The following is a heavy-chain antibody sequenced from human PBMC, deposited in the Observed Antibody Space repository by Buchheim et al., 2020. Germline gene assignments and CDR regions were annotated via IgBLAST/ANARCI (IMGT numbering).Heavy chain of an antibody. V-gene: IGHV1-69*01. CDR3: ARKDAAGFWEYYYGMDV. CDR2: IIPIFGTA. D-gene: IGHD3-10*01. Sequence: QVQLVQSGAEVKKPGSSVKVSCKSSGGTFSSYAISWVRQAPGQGLEWMGGIIPIFGTANYAQKFQGRVTITADESTRLAYMELSSLKSENTAVYYCARKDAAGFWEYYYGMDVWGQGTT. CDR1: GGTFSSYA. J-gene: IGHJ6*02.